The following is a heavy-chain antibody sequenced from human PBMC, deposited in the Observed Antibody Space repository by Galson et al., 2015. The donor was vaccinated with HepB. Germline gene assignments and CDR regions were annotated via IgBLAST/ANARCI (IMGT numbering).Heavy chain of an antibody. CDR1: GGSMSQYY. CDR3: ARAPSKVYFDL. CDR2: IYSSGKA. J-gene: IGHJ4*02. V-gene: IGHV4-4*07. D-gene: IGHD4-11*01. Sequence: ETLSLTCTVSGGSMSQYYWSWIRQPAGKGPAWIGRIYSSGKANYSPSLQSRVTMSLETSKNQFSLKLNSVTAADTAVYYCARAPSKVYFDLWGQGTPVTVAS.